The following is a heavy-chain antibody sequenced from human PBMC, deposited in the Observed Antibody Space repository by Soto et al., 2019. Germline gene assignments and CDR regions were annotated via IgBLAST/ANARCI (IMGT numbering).Heavy chain of an antibody. CDR3: AERLDLLMDTYYFDS. Sequence: PSETLSLTCTVSGGSISSTLDYWGFIRHPPWKGLECIGSFYYSGITYYNQSLKSRVTMSVDTSKNQFSLKLTSVTAADTAVYYCAERLDLLMDTYYFDSWGQGTLVPVSS. J-gene: IGHJ4*02. D-gene: IGHD3-16*01. CDR1: GGSISSTLDY. CDR2: FYYSGIT. V-gene: IGHV4-39*01.